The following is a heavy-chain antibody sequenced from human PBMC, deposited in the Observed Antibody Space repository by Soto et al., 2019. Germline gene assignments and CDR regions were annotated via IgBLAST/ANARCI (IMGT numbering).Heavy chain of an antibody. J-gene: IGHJ6*02. Sequence: SSVKVSCKASGGTFSSYAISWVRQAPGQGLEWMGGIIPIFGTANYAQKFQGRVTITADESTSTAYMELSSLRSEDTAVYYCASSGITMIVVVITHYYYYGMDVWGQGTTVTVSS. CDR2: IIPIFGTA. CDR1: GGTFSSYA. CDR3: ASSGITMIVVVITHYYYYGMDV. V-gene: IGHV1-69*13. D-gene: IGHD3-22*01.